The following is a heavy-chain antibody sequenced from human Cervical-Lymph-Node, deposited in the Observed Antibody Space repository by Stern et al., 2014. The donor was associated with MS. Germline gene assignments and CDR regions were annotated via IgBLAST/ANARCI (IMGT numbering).Heavy chain of an antibody. D-gene: IGHD3-3*01. CDR3: ARESVLESGPYSTYYYSYYGMDV. J-gene: IGHJ6*02. CDR2: ISAYNGNT. V-gene: IGHV1-18*01. CDR1: GYTFTNYG. Sequence: QMQLVQSGAEVKKPGASVKVSCKASGYTFTNYGISWVRQAPGQGLEWMGWISAYNGNTNYAQKLQDRVTMTTDTSTSTAYMELRSLRSDDTAVYYCARESVLESGPYSTYYYSYYGMDVWGQGTTVTVSS.